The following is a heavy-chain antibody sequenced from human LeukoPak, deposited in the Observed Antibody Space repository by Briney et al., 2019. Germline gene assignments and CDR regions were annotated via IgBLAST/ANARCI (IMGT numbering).Heavy chain of an antibody. D-gene: IGHD6-13*01. Sequence: SQTLSLTCAISGDSVSSNSAAWNWIRQSPSRGLEWLGRTYYRSKWYNDYAVSVKSRITTNPDTSKNQFSLQLNSVTPEDTAVYYCARDPGTAAATSWVNWFDPWGQGTLVTVSS. J-gene: IGHJ5*02. V-gene: IGHV6-1*01. CDR1: GDSVSSNSAA. CDR3: ARDPGTAAATSWVNWFDP. CDR2: TYYRSKWYN.